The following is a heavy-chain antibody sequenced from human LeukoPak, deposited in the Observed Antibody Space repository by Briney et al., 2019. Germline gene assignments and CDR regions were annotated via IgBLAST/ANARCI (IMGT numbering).Heavy chain of an antibody. V-gene: IGHV3-30*02. CDR2: IRYDGSNK. CDR1: GFTFSSYG. J-gene: IGHJ6*03. CDR3: AKDTVKVTTIRRVPHYMDV. Sequence: GGSLRLSCAASGFTFSSYGMHWVRQAPGKGLEWVAFIRYDGSNKYYADSVQGRFTISRDNSKNTLYLQMNSLRAEDTALYYCAKDTVKVTTIRRVPHYMDVWGKGTTVTISS. D-gene: IGHD5-12*01.